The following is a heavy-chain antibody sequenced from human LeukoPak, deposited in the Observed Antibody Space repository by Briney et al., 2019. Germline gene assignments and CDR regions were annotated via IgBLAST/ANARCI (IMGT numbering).Heavy chain of an antibody. V-gene: IGHV3-30*02. D-gene: IGHD6-19*01. CDR3: AKLDVPSIAVAGIDY. CDR1: GFTFSSYG. CDR2: IRYDGSNK. Sequence: PGGSLRLSCAASGFTFSSYGMHWVRQAPGKGLEWVAFIRYDGSNKYYADSVKGRFTISRDNSKNTLYLQMNSLRAEDTAVYYCAKLDVPSIAVAGIDYWGQGTLVTVSS. J-gene: IGHJ4*02.